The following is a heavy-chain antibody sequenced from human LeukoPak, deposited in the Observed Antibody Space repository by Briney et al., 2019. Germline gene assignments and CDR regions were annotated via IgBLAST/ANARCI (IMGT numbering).Heavy chain of an antibody. CDR2: IYYSGST. Sequence: SETLSLTCTVSGGSISSYYWSWIRQPPGKGLEWIGYIYYSGSTNYNPSLKGRVTISVDTSKNQFSLKLSSVTAADTAVYYCARHALRYYGSGSSTDVWGQGTTVTVSS. CDR3: ARHALRYYGSGSSTDV. J-gene: IGHJ6*02. D-gene: IGHD3-10*01. CDR1: GGSISSYY. V-gene: IGHV4-59*08.